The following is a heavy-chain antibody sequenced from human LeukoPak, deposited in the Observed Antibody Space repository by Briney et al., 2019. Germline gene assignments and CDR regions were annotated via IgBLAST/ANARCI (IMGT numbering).Heavy chain of an antibody. Sequence: ASVKVSCKASGYTFTSYGIRWVRQAPGQGLEWMGWISAYNGNTNYAQKLQGRVTMTTDTSTSTAYMELRSLRSDDTAVYYCARDRGYVSASPCDYWGQGTLVTVSS. CDR1: GYTFTSYG. CDR3: ARDRGYVSASPCDY. J-gene: IGHJ4*02. D-gene: IGHD5-12*01. CDR2: ISAYNGNT. V-gene: IGHV1-18*01.